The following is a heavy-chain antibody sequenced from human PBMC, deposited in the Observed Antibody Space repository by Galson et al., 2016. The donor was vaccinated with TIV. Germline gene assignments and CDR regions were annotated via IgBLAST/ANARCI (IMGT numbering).Heavy chain of an antibody. V-gene: IGHV3-53*05. D-gene: IGHD2-21*02. CDR2: ISDGGNT. CDR1: GLSVSINY. CDR3: ARLTPCGGDCYYFDR. Sequence: SLRLSCAASGLSVSINYMTWVRQAPGKGLEWVSLISDGGNTYYPDSVKGRFTISRDNSKNTLYLQMNSLRVEDTAVYYCARLTPCGGDCYYFDRWGQGTLVTVSS. J-gene: IGHJ4*02.